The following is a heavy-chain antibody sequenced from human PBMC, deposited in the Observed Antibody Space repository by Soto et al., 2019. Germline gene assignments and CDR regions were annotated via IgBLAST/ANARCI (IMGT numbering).Heavy chain of an antibody. CDR3: ARENGTSSLDS. J-gene: IGHJ4*02. Sequence: QVQLVQSGAEVKKPGSSVKVSCEASGGTVSAYTINWVRQAPGQGLEWMGRIISILDIPNYAQKFQGRLTIIADTSTSTTYMELRNLRSEDTATYYCARENGTSSLDSWGQGTLVTVSS. CDR1: GGTVSAYT. D-gene: IGHD6-6*01. V-gene: IGHV1-69*02. CDR2: IISILDIP.